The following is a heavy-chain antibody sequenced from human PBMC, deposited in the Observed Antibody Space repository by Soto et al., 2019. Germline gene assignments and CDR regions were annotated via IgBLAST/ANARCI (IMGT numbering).Heavy chain of an antibody. CDR1: GFTVSTNY. V-gene: IGHV3-53*02. Sequence: EVQLVETGGGLIQPGGSLRLSCAVSGFTVSTNYMSWVRQAPGKGLEWVSVIYYDDGSTYYADSVKGRFSISRDSSRNTLYLQMTSLRAEDTAMYYCVSGQQVILRYYYGLDVWGQGTTVIVSS. CDR3: VSGQQVILRYYYGLDV. D-gene: IGHD6-13*01. CDR2: IYYDDGST. J-gene: IGHJ6*02.